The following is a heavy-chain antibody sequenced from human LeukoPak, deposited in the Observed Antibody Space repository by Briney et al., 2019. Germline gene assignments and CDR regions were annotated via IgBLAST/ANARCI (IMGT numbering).Heavy chain of an antibody. V-gene: IGHV4-30-2*03. CDR1: GGSISSGGYY. D-gene: IGHD2-2*01. CDR3: ARLTSNGATYFEY. Sequence: PSQTLSLTCTVSGGSISSGGYYWSWIRQPPGKGLEWIGYIYHSGSTYYNPSLQSRVTISIDTSKNQFSLKLSSVTAADTAVYYCARLTSNGATYFEYRGQGTLVTVSS. CDR2: IYHSGST. J-gene: IGHJ4*02.